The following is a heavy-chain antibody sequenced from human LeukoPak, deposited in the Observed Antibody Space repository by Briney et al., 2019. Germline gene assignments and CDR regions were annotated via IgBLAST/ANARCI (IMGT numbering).Heavy chain of an antibody. Sequence: KPSETLSLICTVSGGSISSYYWGWVRQPPGKGLEWIASIHYNGATYYNPSLKSRVTISVDTSNNQFSLNLSSVTAADTAVYYCARWVLATITYLFDFWGQGTLVTVSS. CDR1: GGSISSYY. CDR3: ARWVLATITYLFDF. V-gene: IGHV4-39*01. D-gene: IGHD5-24*01. CDR2: IHYNGAT. J-gene: IGHJ4*02.